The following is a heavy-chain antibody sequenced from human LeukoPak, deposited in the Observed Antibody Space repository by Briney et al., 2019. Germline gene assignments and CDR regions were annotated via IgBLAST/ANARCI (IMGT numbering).Heavy chain of an antibody. CDR1: GFTFSSYA. J-gene: IGHJ3*02. Sequence: GGSLRLSCAASGFTFSSYAMHWVRQAPGKGLEWVAVISYDGSNKYYADSVKGRFTISRDNSKNTLYLQMNSLRAEDTAVYYCARVTAMVGWNAFDIWGRGTMVTVSS. CDR3: ARVTAMVGWNAFDI. D-gene: IGHD5-18*01. CDR2: ISYDGSNK. V-gene: IGHV3-30*04.